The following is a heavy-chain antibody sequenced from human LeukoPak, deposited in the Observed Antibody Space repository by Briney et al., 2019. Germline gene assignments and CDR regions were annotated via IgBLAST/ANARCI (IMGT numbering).Heavy chain of an antibody. D-gene: IGHD3-22*01. CDR1: GYTFTSSV. Sequence: GASVKVSCKASGYTFTSSVISWVRQAPGQGLEWMGWISAYNGNTNYAQKLQGRVTMTTDTSTSTAYMELRSLRSDDTAVYYCARAYDSSGYYYGSVCWGQGTLVTVSS. J-gene: IGHJ4*02. CDR3: ARAYDSSGYYYGSVC. V-gene: IGHV1-18*01. CDR2: ISAYNGNT.